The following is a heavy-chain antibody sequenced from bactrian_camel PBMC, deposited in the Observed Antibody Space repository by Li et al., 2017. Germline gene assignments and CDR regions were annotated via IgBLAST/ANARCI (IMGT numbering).Heavy chain of an antibody. V-gene: IGHV3S63*01. CDR1: VVISP. CDR2: ISKDDGST. J-gene: IGHJ4*01. Sequence: QLVESGGDSVEAGGSLRLSCVSSVVISPMGWFRQIQGSEREGVASISKDDGSTKFSADSVKGRFTISQDSGNQTVYLQMNNLRPEDTALYYCAAARVIGRCSVLLGTFARNLVTVWGQGTQVTVS. CDR3: AAARVIGRCSVLLGTFARNLVTV. D-gene: IGHD2*01.